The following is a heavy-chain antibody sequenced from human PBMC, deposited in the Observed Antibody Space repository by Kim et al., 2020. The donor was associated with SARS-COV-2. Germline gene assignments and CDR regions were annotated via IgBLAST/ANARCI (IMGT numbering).Heavy chain of an antibody. CDR3: AIGPRGYSYGPGDY. J-gene: IGHJ4*02. V-gene: IGHV3-21*01. CDR1: GFTFSSYS. Sequence: GGSLRLSCTASGFTFSSYSMNWVRQAPGKGLEWVSSISSSSSYIYYADSVKGRFTISRDNARNSLYLQMNSLRAEDTAVYYCAIGPRGYSYGPGDYWGQGTLFTVSS. CDR2: ISSSSSYI. D-gene: IGHD5-18*01.